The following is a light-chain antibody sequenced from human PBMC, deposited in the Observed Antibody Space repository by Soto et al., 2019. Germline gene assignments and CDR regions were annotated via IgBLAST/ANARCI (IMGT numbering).Light chain of an antibody. V-gene: IGKV3-20*01. CDR2: GAS. J-gene: IGKJ5*01. CDR1: QSVSSSY. Sequence: EIVLTQSPGTLSLSAGERATLSCRAGQSVSSSYLAWYQQKPGQAPRLLIYGASSRATGIPDRFSGSGSGTDFTLTISRLEPEDFAVYYCQQYGSSRTFGQGTRLEI. CDR3: QQYGSSRT.